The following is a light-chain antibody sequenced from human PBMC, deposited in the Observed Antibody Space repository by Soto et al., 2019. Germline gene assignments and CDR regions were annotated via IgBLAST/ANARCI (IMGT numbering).Light chain of an antibody. Sequence: EMVLTQSPGTLSFSPEERATLSCRASQSVSGSYLAWYQQRPGQAPRLLIYGASSRATGIPDRCSGSGSGTDFTLTISRLEPEDFAVYYCQQYGSSPLTFGGGTKVEIK. V-gene: IGKV3-20*01. J-gene: IGKJ4*01. CDR3: QQYGSSPLT. CDR2: GAS. CDR1: QSVSGSY.